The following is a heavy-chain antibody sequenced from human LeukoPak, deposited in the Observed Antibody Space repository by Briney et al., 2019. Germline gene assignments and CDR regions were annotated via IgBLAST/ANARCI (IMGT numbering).Heavy chain of an antibody. D-gene: IGHD3-22*01. V-gene: IGHV3-30*02. Sequence: GGSLRLSCAASGFTFSSYGMHWVRQAPGKGLDWVAFIRYDGSNKYYADSVKGRFTISRGNSKNTQYLQINSLRAEYTAVYYCARDRIYDSSGYYYRMDYWGQGTLVTVSS. J-gene: IGHJ4*02. CDR3: ARDRIYDSSGYYYRMDY. CDR2: IRYDGSNK. CDR1: GFTFSSYG.